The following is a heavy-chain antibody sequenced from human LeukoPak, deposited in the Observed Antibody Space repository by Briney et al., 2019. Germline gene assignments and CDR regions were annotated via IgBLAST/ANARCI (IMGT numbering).Heavy chain of an antibody. Sequence: SETLSLTCTVSGGSISSYYLSWIRQPPGKGLEWIGYIYYSGSTNYNPSLKSRVTISVDTSKNQFSLKLSSVTAADTAVYYCARSYSNPPHYYYYYMDVWGKGTTVTVSS. CDR2: IYYSGST. V-gene: IGHV4-59*01. D-gene: IGHD3-10*01. CDR3: ARSYSNPPHYYYYYMDV. CDR1: GGSISSYY. J-gene: IGHJ6*03.